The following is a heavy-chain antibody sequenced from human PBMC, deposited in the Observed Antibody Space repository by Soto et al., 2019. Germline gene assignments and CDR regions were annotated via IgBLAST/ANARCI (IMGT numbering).Heavy chain of an antibody. V-gene: IGHV1-2*06. Sequence: SVKVSCKASGYTFTGFYMHWVRQAPGQGLEWMGRINPDSGDTDHAEKFQGRVTMTRDTSISTAYMELTRLTSDDTAVYHCAFSVGVPDPHRAFAYWGQGSPVT. CDR3: AFSVGVPDPHRAFAY. CDR2: INPDSGDT. D-gene: IGHD2-2*01. CDR1: GYTFTGFY. J-gene: IGHJ4*02.